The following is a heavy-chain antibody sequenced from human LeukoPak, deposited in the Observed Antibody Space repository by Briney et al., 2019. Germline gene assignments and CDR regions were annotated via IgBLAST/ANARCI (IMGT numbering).Heavy chain of an antibody. CDR2: INAGNGNT. J-gene: IGHJ6*03. CDR1: GYTFTSYA. Sequence: ASVKVSCKASGYTFTSYAMHWVRQAPGQRLEWMGWINAGNGNTKYSQEFQGRVTITRDTSASTAYMELSSLRSEDTAVYYCARASRWFGELLGVFYYYYMDVWGKGTTVTVSS. CDR3: ARASRWFGELLGVFYYYYMDV. V-gene: IGHV1-3*03. D-gene: IGHD3-10*01.